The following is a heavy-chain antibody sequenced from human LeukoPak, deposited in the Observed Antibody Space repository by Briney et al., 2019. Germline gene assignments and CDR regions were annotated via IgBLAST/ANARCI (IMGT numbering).Heavy chain of an antibody. CDR3: ARSTENWNDVGSFDY. V-gene: IGHV1-2*06. CDR2: INPNSGGT. Sequence: GASVKVSCKASGYTFTGYYMHWVRQAPGQGLEWMGRINPNSGGTNYAQKFQGRVTMTRDTSISTAYMELSRLRSDDTAVYYCARSTENWNDVGSFDYWGQGTLVTVSS. D-gene: IGHD1-1*01. CDR1: GYTFTGYY. J-gene: IGHJ4*02.